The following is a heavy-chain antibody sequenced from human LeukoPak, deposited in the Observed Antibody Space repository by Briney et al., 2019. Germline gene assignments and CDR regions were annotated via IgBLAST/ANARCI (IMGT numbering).Heavy chain of an antibody. CDR2: IYYSGST. J-gene: IGHJ4*02. CDR3: ARESSEGSGLDY. CDR1: GGSVSSGSYY. Sequence: PSETLSLTCTVSGGSVSSGSYYWSWIRQPPGKGLEWIGYIYYSGSTNYNPSLKSRVTISVDTSKNQFSLKLSSVTAADTAVYYCARESSEGSGLDYWGQGTLVTVSS. V-gene: IGHV4-61*01. D-gene: IGHD3-10*01.